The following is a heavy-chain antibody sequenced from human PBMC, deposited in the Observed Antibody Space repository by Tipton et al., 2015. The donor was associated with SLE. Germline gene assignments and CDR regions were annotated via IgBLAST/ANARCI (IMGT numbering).Heavy chain of an antibody. V-gene: IGHV3-9*01. Sequence: SLRLSCAASGFNFDDYAMHWVRQAPGKGLEWVSGISWNSGSIGYADSVKGRFTISRDNAKNSLYLQMNSLRAEDTALYYCAKDMEDIVGGAVDYWGQGTLVTVSS. D-gene: IGHD2-15*01. CDR1: GFNFDDYA. CDR2: ISWNSGSI. CDR3: AKDMEDIVGGAVDY. J-gene: IGHJ4*02.